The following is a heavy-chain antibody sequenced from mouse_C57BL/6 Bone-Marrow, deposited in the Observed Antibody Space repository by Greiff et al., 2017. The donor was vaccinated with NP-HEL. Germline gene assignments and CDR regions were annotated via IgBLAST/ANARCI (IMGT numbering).Heavy chain of an antibody. CDR1: GYTFTSYW. CDR2: IDPSDSET. V-gene: IGHV1-52*01. Sequence: VQLQQPGAELVRPGSSVKLSCKASGYTFTSYWIHWVKQRPIQGLEWIGNIDPSDSETHYNQKFKDKATLTVDKSSSTAYMQLSSLTSEDSAVYYCARTAGYWYFDVWGTGTTVTVSS. D-gene: IGHD1-2*01. J-gene: IGHJ1*03. CDR3: ARTAGYWYFDV.